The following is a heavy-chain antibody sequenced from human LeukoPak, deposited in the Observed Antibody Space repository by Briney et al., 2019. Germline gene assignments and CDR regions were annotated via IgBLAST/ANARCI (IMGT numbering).Heavy chain of an antibody. CDR3: ASLVVTDNWAFDI. D-gene: IGHD2-21*02. Sequence: GGSLRLSCAASGFTFSSYWIHWVRQAPGEGLVWVSRINNDASSTSYADSVKSRFTISRDNAKNTLYLQMNSLRAGDTAVYYCASLVVTDNWAFDIWGQGTMVIVSS. V-gene: IGHV3-74*01. CDR1: GFTFSSYW. J-gene: IGHJ3*02. CDR2: INNDASST.